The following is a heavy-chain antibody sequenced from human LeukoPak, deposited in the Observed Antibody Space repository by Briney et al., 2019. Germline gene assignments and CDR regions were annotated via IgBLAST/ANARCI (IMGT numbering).Heavy chain of an antibody. CDR2: TSSSGSTI. V-gene: IGHV3-48*03. D-gene: IGHD4-17*01. CDR3: AKKLRAYGDYRLGPLDY. CDR1: GFTFSSYE. J-gene: IGHJ4*02. Sequence: GGSLRLSCAASGFTFSSYEMNWVRQAPGHGLEWVSYTSSSGSTIYYADSVKGRFTISRDNAKNSLYLQMNSLRAEDTAVYYCAKKLRAYGDYRLGPLDYWGQGTLVTVSS.